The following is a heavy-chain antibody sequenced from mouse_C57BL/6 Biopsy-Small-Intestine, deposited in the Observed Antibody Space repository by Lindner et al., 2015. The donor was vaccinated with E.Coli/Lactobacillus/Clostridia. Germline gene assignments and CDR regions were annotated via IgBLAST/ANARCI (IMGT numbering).Heavy chain of an antibody. J-gene: IGHJ4*01. CDR1: GYTFTSYA. D-gene: IGHD1-1*02. Sequence: SVKVSCKASGYTFTSYAIYWARQAPGQRLEWMGWFNGGSGTTRYSQMFQDRVAMTWDTSASTAYMELSSLTSEDTAVYYCARGPVAGWSDYWGQGTLVTVSP. CDR2: FNGGSGTT. CDR3: ARGPVAGWSDY. V-gene: IGHV1-84*02.